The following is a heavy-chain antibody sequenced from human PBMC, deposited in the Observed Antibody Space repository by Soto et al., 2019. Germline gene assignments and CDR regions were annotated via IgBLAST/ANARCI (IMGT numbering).Heavy chain of an antibody. CDR3: ARLVKSSELYYYYGMDV. V-gene: IGHV5-51*01. Sequence: PGESLKISCKGSGYSFTSYWIGWVRQMPWKGLEWMGIIYPCDSDTRYSPSFQGQVTISADKSISTAYLQWSSLKASDTAMYYCARLVKSSELYYYYGMDVWGQGSTVTLSS. J-gene: IGHJ6*02. CDR2: IYPCDSDT. CDR1: GYSFTSYW. D-gene: IGHD6-25*01.